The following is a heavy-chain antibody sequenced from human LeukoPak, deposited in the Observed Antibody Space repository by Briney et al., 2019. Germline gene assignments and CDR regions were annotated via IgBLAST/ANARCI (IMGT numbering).Heavy chain of an antibody. D-gene: IGHD6-13*01. V-gene: IGHV1-46*01. CDR3: ARGYSSNWYVY. CDR1: GYTFTSYY. Sequence: ASVKVSCKASGYTFTSYYMHWVRRAPGQGLEWMGITNPNGGSTSYAQKFQGRVTMTRDTSTSTVYMQLSSLSSEDTAVYYCARGYSSNWYVYWGQGTLVTVSS. CDR2: TNPNGGST. J-gene: IGHJ5*01.